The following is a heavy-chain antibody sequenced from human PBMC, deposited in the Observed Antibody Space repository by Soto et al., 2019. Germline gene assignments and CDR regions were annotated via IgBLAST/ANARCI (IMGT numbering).Heavy chain of an antibody. CDR1: GFTFSSYS. CDR2: ISSSSSYI. D-gene: IGHD3-3*01. J-gene: IGHJ3*02. CDR3: ARDNVLQFLEWSSRDAFDI. V-gene: IGHV3-21*01. Sequence: PGGSLRLSCAASGFTFSSYSMNWVRQAPGKGLEWVSSISSSSSYIYYAESVKGRFTISRDNAKNSLYLQMNSLRAEDTAVYYCARDNVLQFLEWSSRDAFDIWGQGTMVTVSS.